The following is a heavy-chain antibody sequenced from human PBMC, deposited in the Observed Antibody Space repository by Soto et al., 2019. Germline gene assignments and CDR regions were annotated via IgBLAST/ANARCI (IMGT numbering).Heavy chain of an antibody. CDR2: IKTKSSGGTT. D-gene: IGHD3-3*01. J-gene: IGHJ4*02. V-gene: IGHV3-15*01. Sequence: DVQLVESGGDLVKPGGSLRLSCAASGFAFSDASMSWVRQAPGKGLEWVGRIKTKSSGGTTDYAAPVKGRFTISRDDSKNTVYLQMDSLKAEDTAVYSCTPLASGHYGSDFWGQGTLVTVSS. CDR1: GFAFSDAS. CDR3: TPLASGHYGSDF.